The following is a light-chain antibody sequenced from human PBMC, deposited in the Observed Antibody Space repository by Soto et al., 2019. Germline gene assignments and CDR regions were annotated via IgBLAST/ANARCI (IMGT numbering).Light chain of an antibody. V-gene: IGLV2-14*01. CDR1: FSDVGGYDY. Sequence: QSLLTQPASVSGSPGQSIAISCTGTFSDVGGYDYVSWYQQHPDKAPKLMIYEVTKRPSGVSNRFSSSKSGNTASLTISGLQPEDEADYYCSSHTSGSTRVFGSGTKVTVL. CDR2: EVT. CDR3: SSHTSGSTRV. J-gene: IGLJ1*01.